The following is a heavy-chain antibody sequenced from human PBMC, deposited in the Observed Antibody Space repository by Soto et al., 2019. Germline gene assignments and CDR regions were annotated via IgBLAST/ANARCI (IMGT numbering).Heavy chain of an antibody. Sequence: QVQLVESGGGLVKPGGSLRLSCAASGFTFSDYYMSWIRQAPGKGLEWASYISSSGTYTNYADSVKGRFTISRDNAKNSLYLQMNSLRAEDTAVYYCARATTSTYDSSGYYPYYFDSWGQGTLVTVSS. CDR1: GFTFSDYY. CDR3: ARATTSTYDSSGYYPYYFDS. J-gene: IGHJ4*02. CDR2: ISSSGTYT. V-gene: IGHV3-11*06. D-gene: IGHD3-22*01.